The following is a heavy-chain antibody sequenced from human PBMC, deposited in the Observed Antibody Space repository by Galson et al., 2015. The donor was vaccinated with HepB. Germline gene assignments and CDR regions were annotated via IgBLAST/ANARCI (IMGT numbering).Heavy chain of an antibody. CDR2: IRSEAKNYAT. J-gene: IGHJ4*02. CDR3: VSPHCGGGTTCYWDY. CDR1: GFSFSGSA. V-gene: IGHV3-73*01. D-gene: IGHD2-21*01. Sequence: SLRLSCAASGFSFSGSAMHWVRQASGKGLEWLGRIRSEAKNYATTYAESVRGRFTISRDDSESTAYLQMNSLKTEDTAVYYCVSPHCGGGTTCYWDYWGQGTLVTVSS.